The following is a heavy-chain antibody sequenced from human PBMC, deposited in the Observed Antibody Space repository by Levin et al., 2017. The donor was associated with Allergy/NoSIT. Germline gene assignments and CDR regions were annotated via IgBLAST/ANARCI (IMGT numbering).Heavy chain of an antibody. Sequence: GESLKISCAASGFTFSDYYMSWIRQAPGKGLEWVSYISSSGSTIYYADSVKGRFTISRDNAKNSLYLQMNSLRAEDTAVYYCARDAGPRELFGPLPFDPWGQGTLVTVSS. V-gene: IGHV3-11*01. CDR1: GFTFSDYY. CDR2: ISSSGSTI. CDR3: ARDAGPRELFGPLPFDP. D-gene: IGHD1-26*01. J-gene: IGHJ5*02.